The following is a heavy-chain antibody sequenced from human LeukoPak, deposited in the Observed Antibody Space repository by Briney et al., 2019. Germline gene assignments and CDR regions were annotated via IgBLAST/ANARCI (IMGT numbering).Heavy chain of an antibody. CDR3: ARDGGVRYFDL. CDR2: ISSSSSYI. CDR1: GFTFSSYS. V-gene: IGHV3-21*01. J-gene: IGHJ2*01. D-gene: IGHD4-23*01. Sequence: GGSLRLSCAASGFTFSSYSMNWVRQAPGKGLEWVSSISSSSSYIYYAGSVKGRFTISRDNVKNSLYLQMNSLRAEDTAVYYCARDGGVRYFDLWGRGTLVTVSS.